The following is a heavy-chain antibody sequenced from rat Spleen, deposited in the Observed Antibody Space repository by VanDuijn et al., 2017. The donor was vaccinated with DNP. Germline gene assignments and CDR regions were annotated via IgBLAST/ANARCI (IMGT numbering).Heavy chain of an antibody. CDR2: ISYVGST. CDR3: ARYEAGPNY. D-gene: IGHD4-6*01. CDR1: GYSITSTY. J-gene: IGHJ2*01. Sequence: EVQLQESGPGLVKPSQSLSLTCSVTGYSITSTYWGWIRKFPGSAMEWIGHISYVGSTRYNPSLKSRISITRDTSKNQFFLQLNSVTTEDTATYYGARYEAGPNYWGQGVVVTVSS. V-gene: IGHV3-1*01.